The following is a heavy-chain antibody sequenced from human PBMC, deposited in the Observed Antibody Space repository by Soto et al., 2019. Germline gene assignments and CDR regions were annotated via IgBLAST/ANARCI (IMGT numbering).Heavy chain of an antibody. J-gene: IGHJ6*02. CDR3: ARDLSNNGMDV. D-gene: IGHD3-9*01. V-gene: IGHV3-23*01. Sequence: PGGSLRLSCATSGLTFSNYAMSWVRQAPGGGLEWVSSMSGSSSTTYYADSVRGRFTISRDRSKNTLSLQMNSLRAEDTAMYYCARDLSNNGMDVWGQGTTVTGSS. CDR1: GLTFSNYA. CDR2: MSGSSSTT.